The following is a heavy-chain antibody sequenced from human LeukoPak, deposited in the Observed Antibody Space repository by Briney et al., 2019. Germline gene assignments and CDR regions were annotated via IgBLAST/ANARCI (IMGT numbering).Heavy chain of an antibody. CDR1: GGTFSSYA. Sequence: SVKVSCKASGGTFSSYAISWVRQAPGQGLEWMGRIIPILGIANYAQKFQGRATITADKSTSTAYMELSSLRSEDTAVYYCARGSNWNHHPYWFDPWGQGTLVTVSS. J-gene: IGHJ5*02. V-gene: IGHV1-69*04. D-gene: IGHD1-1*01. CDR3: ARGSNWNHHPYWFDP. CDR2: IIPILGIA.